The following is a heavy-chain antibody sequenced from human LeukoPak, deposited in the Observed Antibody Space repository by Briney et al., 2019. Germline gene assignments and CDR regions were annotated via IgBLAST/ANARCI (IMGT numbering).Heavy chain of an antibody. J-gene: IGHJ4*02. Sequence: PGGSLRLSCGASGFTFSSYAMSWVRQAPGKGLEWVANIKQDGSKKSYVDSVKGRFTISRDNAKNSLYLQMDSLRAEDTAIYYCTRVGYIDEGIDYWGQGTLVTVSS. CDR1: GFTFSSYA. CDR2: IKQDGSKK. D-gene: IGHD5-24*01. V-gene: IGHV3-7*04. CDR3: TRVGYIDEGIDY.